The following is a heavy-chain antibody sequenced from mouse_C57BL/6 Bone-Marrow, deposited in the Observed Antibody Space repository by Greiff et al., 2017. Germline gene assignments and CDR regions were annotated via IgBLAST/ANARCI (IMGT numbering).Heavy chain of an antibody. J-gene: IGHJ2*01. CDR2: IDPSDSYT. CDR1: GYTFTSYW. V-gene: IGHV1-50*01. Sequence: QVQLQQPGAELVKPGASVKLSCKASGYTFTSYWMQWVKQRPGQGLEWIGEIDPSDSYTNYNQKFKGKATLTVDTSSSTAYMQLSSLTSEDSAVYYCARMGDYFDYWGQGTTLTVS. CDR3: ARMGDYFDY.